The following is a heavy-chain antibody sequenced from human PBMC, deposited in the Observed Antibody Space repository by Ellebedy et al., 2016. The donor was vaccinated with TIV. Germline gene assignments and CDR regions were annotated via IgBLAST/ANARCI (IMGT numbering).Heavy chain of an antibody. CDR2: IYYSGST. Sequence: MPSETLSLTCAVYGGSFSGYYWSWIRQPPGKGLEWIGYIYYSGSTYYNPSLKSRVTISVDTSKNQFSLKLSSVTAADTAVYYCASVAPGGGAVNPLDYWGQGTLVTVSS. CDR1: GGSFSGYY. D-gene: IGHD2-15*01. CDR3: ASVAPGGGAVNPLDY. J-gene: IGHJ4*02. V-gene: IGHV4-30-4*08.